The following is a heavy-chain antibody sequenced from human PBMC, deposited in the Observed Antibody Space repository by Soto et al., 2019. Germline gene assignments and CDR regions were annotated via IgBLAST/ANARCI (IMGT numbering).Heavy chain of an antibody. CDR3: ARGVAGSGFDL. J-gene: IGHJ4*02. D-gene: IGHD6-19*01. CDR1: VDSVSSNTAA. Sequence: PSQTLSLTRALSVDSVSSNTAAWNWIRSTPSRGLEWLGRTYYRSNWRHDYAVSVKSRITVNPDTSKNHFSLQLNSVTPDDTAVYYCARGVAGSGFDLWGQGALVTVSS. V-gene: IGHV6-1*01. CDR2: TYYRSNWRH.